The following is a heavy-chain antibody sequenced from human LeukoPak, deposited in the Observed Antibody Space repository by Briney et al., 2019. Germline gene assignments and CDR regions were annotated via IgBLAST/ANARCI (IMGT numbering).Heavy chain of an antibody. CDR1: GFTFRSFS. D-gene: IGHD6-19*01. CDR2: INHSGST. Sequence: GSLRLSCAASGFTFRSFSMTWVRQPPGKGLEWIGEINHSGSTNYNPSLKSRVTISVDTSKNQFSLKLSSVTAADTAVYYCARGPAVAATRGAFDIWGQGTMVTVSS. J-gene: IGHJ3*02. CDR3: ARGPAVAATRGAFDI. V-gene: IGHV4-34*01.